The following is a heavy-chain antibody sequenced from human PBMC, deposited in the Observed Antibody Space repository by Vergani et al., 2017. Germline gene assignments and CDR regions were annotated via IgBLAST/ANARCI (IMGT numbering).Heavy chain of an antibody. CDR3: ASGKYYSDSTSQFRGRYFDV. Sequence: QMQLQESGPGLVKASETLSLTCTVSGDSFISRRYYWGWIRQPPGKGLEWIGSICYSGNGDSSSSLKSRVTISADTSKNQFSLRLTSVTAADTAVYYCASGKYYSDSTSQFRGRYFDVWGRGTLGTVPS. J-gene: IGHJ2*01. CDR1: GDSFISRRYY. CDR2: ICYSGNG. V-gene: IGHV4-39*01. D-gene: IGHD3-16*01.